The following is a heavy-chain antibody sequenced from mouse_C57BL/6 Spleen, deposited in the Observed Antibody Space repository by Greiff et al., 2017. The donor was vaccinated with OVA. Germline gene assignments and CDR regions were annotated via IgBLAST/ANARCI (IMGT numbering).Heavy chain of an antibody. V-gene: IGHV2-2*01. J-gene: IGHJ1*03. Sequence: VKLMESGPGLVQPSQSLSITCTVSGFSLTSSGVHWVRQSPGKGLEWLGVIWSGGSTDYNAAFISRLSISKDNSKSQVFFKMNSLQADDTAIYYCARQIYYGNYWYFDVWGTGTTVTVAS. CDR2: IWSGGST. D-gene: IGHD2-1*01. CDR1: GFSLTSSG. CDR3: ARQIYYGNYWYFDV.